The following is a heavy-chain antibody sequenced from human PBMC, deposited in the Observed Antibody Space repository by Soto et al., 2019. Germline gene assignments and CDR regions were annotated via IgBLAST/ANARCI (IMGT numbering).Heavy chain of an antibody. Sequence: QVQLQESGPGLVKPSQTLSVTCTVSGGSISSDGYYWSWIRQHPGKGLEWIGYIYHSGSAYNNPSLQSRVTISVDTSKNQFSLEVSSVTAADTAVYFCARDYGDSFDAFHIWGQGTMVTVSS. J-gene: IGHJ3*02. V-gene: IGHV4-31*03. CDR2: IYHSGSA. D-gene: IGHD4-17*01. CDR1: GGSISSDGYY. CDR3: ARDYGDSFDAFHI.